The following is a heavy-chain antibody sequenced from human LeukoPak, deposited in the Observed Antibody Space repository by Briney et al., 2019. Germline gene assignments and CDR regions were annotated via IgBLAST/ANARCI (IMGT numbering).Heavy chain of an antibody. Sequence: GGSLRLSCAASGFTFSSYSMNWVRQAPGKGLEWVSSISSSSSYIYYADSVKGRFTISRDNAKNSLYLQMNSLRAEDTAVYYCARGKSNFGNSFDYWGQGTLVAVSS. CDR3: ARGKSNFGNSFDY. D-gene: IGHD3-3*01. CDR1: GFTFSSYS. CDR2: ISSSSSYI. J-gene: IGHJ4*02. V-gene: IGHV3-21*01.